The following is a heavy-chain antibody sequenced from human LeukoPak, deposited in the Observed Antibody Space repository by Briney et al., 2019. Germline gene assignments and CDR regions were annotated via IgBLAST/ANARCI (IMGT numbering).Heavy chain of an antibody. CDR3: AKVFGVHNAFDI. V-gene: IGHV3-48*01. D-gene: IGHD3-16*01. Sequence: LSGGSLRLSCAASGFTFRSYSMNWVRQAPGKGLEWVSYISSGSSTIYYADSVKGRFTISRGNAKNSLYLQMNSLRAEDTAFYYCAKVFGVHNAFDIWGQGTMVTVSS. J-gene: IGHJ3*02. CDR2: ISSGSSTI. CDR1: GFTFRSYS.